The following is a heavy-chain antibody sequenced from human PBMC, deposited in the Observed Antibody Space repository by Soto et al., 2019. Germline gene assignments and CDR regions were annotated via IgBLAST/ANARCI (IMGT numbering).Heavy chain of an antibody. CDR2: TFHSGAT. Sequence: QVQLQESGPGLVKPSETLSLTCTVSGDSVISATYYWSWIRQPPGKGLEWIGYTFHSGATYFNSSLAGRVSISVDTSKNQFFLKLTSVTAADTAVYYCARGGHVGSATSCCHNFWGQGTLVTVSS. CDR1: GDSVISATYY. CDR3: ARGGHVGSATSCCHNF. D-gene: IGHD2-2*01. V-gene: IGHV4-30-4*08. J-gene: IGHJ4*02.